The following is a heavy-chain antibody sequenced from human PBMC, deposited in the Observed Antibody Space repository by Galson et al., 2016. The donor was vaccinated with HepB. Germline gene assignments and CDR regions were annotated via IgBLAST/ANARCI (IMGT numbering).Heavy chain of an antibody. CDR2: MSHDGGNT. CDR3: AKGLSPYYGGPEY. CDR1: GFTFNNYG. V-gene: IGHV3-30*18. D-gene: IGHD2-21*01. J-gene: IGHJ4*02. Sequence: SLRLSCAASGFTFNNYGMHWVRQAPGKGLEWVAVMSHDGGNTYFADSVKGRFILSRDNSKSTIYLQMNSLKTEDTAMYYCAKGLSPYYGGPEYWGQGTLVTVSS.